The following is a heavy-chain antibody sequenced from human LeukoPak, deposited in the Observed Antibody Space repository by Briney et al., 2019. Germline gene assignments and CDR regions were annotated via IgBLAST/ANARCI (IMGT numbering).Heavy chain of an antibody. J-gene: IGHJ4*02. Sequence: GGSLRLSCAASGFTFSDYAMTWVRQAPGKRLEWVSTISGSGGTTYYADSVKGRFTISSDNSKNTVYLQMNSLRAEDTAVYYCAKEFSSNFWSGPIDYWGQGTLVTVSS. CDR3: AKEFSSNFWSGPIDY. CDR2: ISGSGGTT. CDR1: GFTFSDYA. D-gene: IGHD3-3*01. V-gene: IGHV3-23*01.